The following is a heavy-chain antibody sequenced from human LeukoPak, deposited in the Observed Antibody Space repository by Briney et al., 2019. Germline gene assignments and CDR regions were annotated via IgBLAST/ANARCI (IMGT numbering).Heavy chain of an antibody. CDR3: ARDGSGYYYYYYYMDV. D-gene: IGHD3-22*01. CDR2: INWNGGST. J-gene: IGHJ6*03. V-gene: IGHV3-20*04. Sequence: GGSLRLSCAVSGLTFKFAWMSWVRQAPGKGLEWVSGINWNGGSTGYADSVKGRFTISRDNAKNSLYLQMNSLRAEDTALYYCARDGSGYYYYYYYMDVWGKGTTVTVSS. CDR1: GLTFKFAW.